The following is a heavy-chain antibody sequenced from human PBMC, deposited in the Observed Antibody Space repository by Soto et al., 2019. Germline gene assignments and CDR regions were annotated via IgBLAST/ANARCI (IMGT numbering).Heavy chain of an antibody. J-gene: IGHJ4*02. CDR3: AQGLRGYSGRGLNYYFDY. Sequence: SGPTLVKPTQTLTLTCTFSGFSLSTSGVGVGWIRQPPGKALEWLALIYWDDDKRYSPSLKSRLTITKDTSKNQVVLTMTNMDPVDTATYYCAQGLRGYSGRGLNYYFDYWGQGTLVTVSS. CDR2: IYWDDDK. D-gene: IGHD5-12*01. V-gene: IGHV2-5*02. CDR1: GFSLSTSGVG.